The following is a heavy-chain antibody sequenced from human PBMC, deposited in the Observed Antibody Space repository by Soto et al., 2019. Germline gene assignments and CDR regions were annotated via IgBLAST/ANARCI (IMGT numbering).Heavy chain of an antibody. J-gene: IGHJ3*02. Sequence: PGGSLSLCCAASGFTFSSYGMHWVRQAPGKGLEWVAVIWYDGSNKYYADSVKGRFTISRDNSKNTLYLQLNSLRAEDTAVYYCAKKGRLSISLLNDALDIWGQGTVVTVSS. D-gene: IGHD3-3*02. CDR2: IWYDGSNK. V-gene: IGHV3-33*06. CDR3: AKKGRLSISLLNDALDI. CDR1: GFTFSSYG.